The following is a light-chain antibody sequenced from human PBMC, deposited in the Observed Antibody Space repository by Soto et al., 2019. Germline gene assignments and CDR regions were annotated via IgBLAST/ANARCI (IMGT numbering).Light chain of an antibody. Sequence: QSVLTQPPSVSGAPGQRVTISCTGSSSNIGAGYDVHWYQQLPGTAPKLLIYGNSHRPSGVPDRFSGSKSGTSASLAITGLQAEDEADYYCQSYDSSLREVFGGGTKVTVL. J-gene: IGLJ2*01. CDR2: GNS. V-gene: IGLV1-40*01. CDR1: SSNIGAGYD. CDR3: QSYDSSLREV.